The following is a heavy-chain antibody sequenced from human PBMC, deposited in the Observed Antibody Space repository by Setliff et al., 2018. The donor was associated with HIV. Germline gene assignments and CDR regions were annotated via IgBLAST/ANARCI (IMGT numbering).Heavy chain of an antibody. Sequence: SETLSLTCTVSGASISGSYWIWIRQPPGKGLEWIGYLSLTRESKNNPSLNSRVTTSIDTSKNQFSLDLRSVTVADTAVYYCARHYDSSGKGDYFDDWGRGILVTVSS. CDR3: ARHYDSSGKGDYFDD. J-gene: IGHJ4*02. D-gene: IGHD3-22*01. V-gene: IGHV4-59*08. CDR1: GASISGSY. CDR2: LSLTRES.